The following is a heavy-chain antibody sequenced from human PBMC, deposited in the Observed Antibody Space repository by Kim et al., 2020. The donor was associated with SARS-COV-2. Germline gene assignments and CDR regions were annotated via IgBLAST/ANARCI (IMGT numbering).Heavy chain of an antibody. V-gene: IGHV2-70*11. CDR1: GFSLSTSGMC. Sequence: SGPTLVNPTQTLTLTCTFSGFSLSTSGMCVSWIRQPPGKALEWLARIDWDDDKYYSTSLKTRLTISKDTSKNQVVLTMTNMDPVDTATYYCARIRVAPVSFDAFDIWGQGTMVTVSS. CDR3: ARIRVAPVSFDAFDI. D-gene: IGHD2-15*01. J-gene: IGHJ3*02. CDR2: IDWDDDK.